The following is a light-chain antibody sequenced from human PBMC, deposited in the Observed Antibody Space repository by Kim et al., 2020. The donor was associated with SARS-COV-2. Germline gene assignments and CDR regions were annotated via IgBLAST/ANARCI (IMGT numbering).Light chain of an antibody. V-gene: IGKV3-11*01. Sequence: LSQGERATLSCRASQSVSSYGAWYQQKPGQAPRLLIYDASNRATGIPARFSGSGSGTDFTLTISSLEPEDFAVYYCQQRSNWQLTFGGGTKVDIK. CDR1: QSVSSY. J-gene: IGKJ4*01. CDR2: DAS. CDR3: QQRSNWQLT.